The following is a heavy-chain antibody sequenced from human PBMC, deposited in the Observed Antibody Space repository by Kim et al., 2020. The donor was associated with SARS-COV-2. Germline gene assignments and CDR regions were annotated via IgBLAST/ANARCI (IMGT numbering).Heavy chain of an antibody. CDR3: ASGEGYPSPHMDG. CDR2: IYTSGST. V-gene: IGHV4-61*02. CDR1: GGSISSGSYY. Sequence: SETLSLTCTVSGGSISSGSYYWIWIRQPAGKGLEWIGRIYTSGSTNYNPSLKSRVTISVDTSKNQFSLKLSSVTAADTAVYYCASGEGYPSPHMDGWGQGTTVTVSS. D-gene: IGHD4-17*01. J-gene: IGHJ6*02.